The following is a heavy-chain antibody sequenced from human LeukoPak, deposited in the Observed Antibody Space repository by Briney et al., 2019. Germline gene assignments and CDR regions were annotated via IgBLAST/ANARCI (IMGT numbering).Heavy chain of an antibody. CDR3: ARGSYCGSTRCHGYYYIEV. CDR2: IYTTGWST. J-gene: IGHJ6*03. CDR1: GGSIGSGTYY. D-gene: IGHD2-2*01. Sequence: SETLSLTCSVSGGSIGSGTYYWTWIRQPAGKGLEWIGHIYTTGWSTNYNPSLKSRVTISVDTSKNQFSLRLNSVAAADPAVYYCARGSYCGSTRCHGYYYIEVWGKGTAVTVSS. V-gene: IGHV4-61*09.